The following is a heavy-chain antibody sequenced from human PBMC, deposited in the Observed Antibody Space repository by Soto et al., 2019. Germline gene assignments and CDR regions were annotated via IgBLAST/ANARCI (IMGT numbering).Heavy chain of an antibody. CDR1: GGSISSYY. CDR2: IYYSGST. V-gene: IGHV4-59*01. D-gene: IGHD6-19*01. CDR3: ARVAVAGTVGLDY. J-gene: IGHJ4*02. Sequence: PSETLSLTCTVSGGSISSYYWSWIRQPPGKGLEWIGYIYYSGSTNYNPSLKSRVTISVDTSKNQFSLKLSSVTAADTAVYYCARVAVAGTVGLDYWGQGTLVTVSS.